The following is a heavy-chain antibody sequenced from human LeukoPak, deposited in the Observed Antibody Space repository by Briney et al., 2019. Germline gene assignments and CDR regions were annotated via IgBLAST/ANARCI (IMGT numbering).Heavy chain of an antibody. V-gene: IGHV4-38-2*01. CDR2: IYRSGTT. Sequence: SETLSLTCAVSGYSISSGYCWGWIRQPPGKGLEWIGNIYRSGTTYYNPSLKSRVTISVDTSKNQFSLKLTSVTAADAVVYYCARQDGTRIFDYWGQGTQVTVSS. CDR3: ARQDGTRIFDY. CDR1: GYSISSGYC. J-gene: IGHJ4*02. D-gene: IGHD2-15*01.